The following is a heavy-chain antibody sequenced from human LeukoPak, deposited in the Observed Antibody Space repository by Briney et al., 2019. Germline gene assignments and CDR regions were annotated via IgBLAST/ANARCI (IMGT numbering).Heavy chain of an antibody. D-gene: IGHD5-24*01. J-gene: IGHJ4*02. Sequence: PGGSLRLSCAASGFTVSNSYMNWVRQAPGKVLEWVSAIYGGGTTYYADSVKGRFTISRDTSKNTLYLQMNSLRAEDTAVYYCAIIRDGYNYFDYWGQGTLDTVSS. CDR2: IYGGGTT. CDR3: AIIRDGYNYFDY. V-gene: IGHV3-66*01. CDR1: GFTVSNSY.